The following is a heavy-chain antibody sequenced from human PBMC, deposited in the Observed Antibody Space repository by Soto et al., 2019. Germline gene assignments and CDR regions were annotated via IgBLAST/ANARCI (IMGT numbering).Heavy chain of an antibody. CDR2: ISSNGVGT. D-gene: IGHD6-6*01. Sequence: EVQLAESGGGLAQPGGSLRLSCAASGFTLSGYAMDWVRQAPGKGLEYVSGISSNGVGTYYANSVQGRFTISRDNSKNTVYLQMGSLRPEDMGVYYCARRARPDFYSMDVWGKGTTVTVS. V-gene: IGHV3-64*01. CDR1: GFTLSGYA. J-gene: IGHJ6*03. CDR3: ARRARPDFYSMDV.